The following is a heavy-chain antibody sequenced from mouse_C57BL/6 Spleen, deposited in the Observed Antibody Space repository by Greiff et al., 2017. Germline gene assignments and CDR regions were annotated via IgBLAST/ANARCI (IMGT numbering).Heavy chain of an antibody. CDR1: GYTFTDYY. CDR3: ARSNGYYPFDY. J-gene: IGHJ2*01. CDR2: IGPGSGST. V-gene: IGHV1-77*01. Sequence: VQLQQSGAELVKPGASVKISCTASGYTFTDYYINWVKQRPEQGLEWIGKIGPGSGSTYYNEKFKGKATLAADKSSSTAYMQLSSLTSEDSAVCFCARSNGYYPFDYWGQGTTLTVSS. D-gene: IGHD2-3*01.